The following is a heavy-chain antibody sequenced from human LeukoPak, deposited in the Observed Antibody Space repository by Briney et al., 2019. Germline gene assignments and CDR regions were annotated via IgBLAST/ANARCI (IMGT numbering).Heavy chain of an antibody. CDR2: IIPVVGIG. D-gene: IGHD2-2*01. J-gene: IGHJ6*02. CDR1: GGPFISQT. CDR3: AREYHPPKIRGSTPYHHYGMDV. V-gene: IGHV1-69*04. Sequence: GASVKVSCKASGGPFISQTISWVRQAPGQGLEWMGRIIPVVGIGDYPQKFQGRVTITADKDKSTAYMELSSLTSEDTAVYYCAREYHPPKIRGSTPYHHYGMDVWGQGTTVTVSS.